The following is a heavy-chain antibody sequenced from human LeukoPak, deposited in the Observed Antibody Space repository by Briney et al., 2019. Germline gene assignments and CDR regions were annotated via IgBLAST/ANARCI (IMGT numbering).Heavy chain of an antibody. V-gene: IGHV1-8*01. CDR1: GYTFTSYD. J-gene: IGHJ3*02. CDR2: MNPNSGNT. Sequence: ASVKVSCKASGYTFTSYDINWARQATGQGLEWMGWMNPNSGNTGYAQKFQGRVTMTRNTSISTAYMELSSLRSEDTAVYYCARGPYCSSTSCYAHDAFDIWGQGTMVTVPS. CDR3: ARGPYCSSTSCYAHDAFDI. D-gene: IGHD2-2*01.